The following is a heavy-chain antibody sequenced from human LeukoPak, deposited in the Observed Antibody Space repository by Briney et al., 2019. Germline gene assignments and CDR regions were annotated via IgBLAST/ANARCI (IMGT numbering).Heavy chain of an antibody. J-gene: IGHJ3*02. CDR1: GFTFDDFA. CDR2: ISWNRNVI. Sequence: RTGGSLRLSCAASGFTFDDFAMHWVRQGPGMGLEWVAGISWNRNVIAYADSVKGRFTISRDNAKNSLYLQMNSLRAEDTALYYCAKCPLVYDAFDIWGQGTMVTVSS. CDR3: AKCPLVYDAFDI. V-gene: IGHV3-9*01. D-gene: IGHD3-10*01.